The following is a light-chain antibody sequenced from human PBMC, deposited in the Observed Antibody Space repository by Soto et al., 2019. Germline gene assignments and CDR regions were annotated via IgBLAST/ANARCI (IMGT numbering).Light chain of an antibody. CDR3: QQYNSYST. CDR1: QSISSW. CDR2: KAS. J-gene: IGKJ1*01. Sequence: DIQMTQSPSTLSASVGDRVTITCRASQSISSWLAWYQQKPGKAPKLLIYKASSLESVVPSRFSGSGSGTEFTRTISSLQPDDFETYYCQQYNSYSTFGQGTKVEIK. V-gene: IGKV1-5*03.